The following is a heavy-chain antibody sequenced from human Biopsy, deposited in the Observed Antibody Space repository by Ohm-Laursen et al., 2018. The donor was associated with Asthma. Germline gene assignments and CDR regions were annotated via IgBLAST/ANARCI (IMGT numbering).Heavy chain of an antibody. Sequence: RSLRLSCTASGFSFSEFVMHWVRQAPGKGLEWVAVISYDGSTKYYADSVKGRFTISRDNSKNTLYLQMSSLRVEDTAVYYCAKDPWIYGDNVAGMDVWGQGTAVNVSS. CDR2: ISYDGSTK. V-gene: IGHV3-30*18. D-gene: IGHD4-17*01. J-gene: IGHJ6*02. CDR3: AKDPWIYGDNVAGMDV. CDR1: GFSFSEFV.